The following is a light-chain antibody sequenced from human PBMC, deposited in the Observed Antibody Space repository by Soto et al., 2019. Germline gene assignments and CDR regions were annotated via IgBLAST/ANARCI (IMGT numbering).Light chain of an antibody. CDR2: DNN. J-gene: IGLJ2*01. V-gene: IGLV1-51*01. CDR1: SSNIGNNY. CDR3: GTWDSSLSAVV. Sequence: QSVLTQPPSVSAAPGQKVTISCSGSSSNIGNNYVSWYQQLPGTAPKLLIYDNNKRPSGIPDLFSGCKSGTSATLGITGLQTEDEDDYYCGTWDSSLSAVVFGGGTKLTVL.